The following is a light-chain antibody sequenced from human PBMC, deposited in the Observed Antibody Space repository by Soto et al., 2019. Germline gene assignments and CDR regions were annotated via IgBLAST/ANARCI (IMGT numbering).Light chain of an antibody. V-gene: IGLV2-23*02. CDR3: CSYAASNTLI. Sequence: QSALTQPASVSGSPGQSITISCTGTSSNVGSYDLVSWYQLHPGKAPKLLIYEVTKRPSGVSNRFSGSKSGNTASLTISGLQAEDEADYACCSYAASNTLIFGGGTKVTVL. CDR1: SSNVGSYDL. J-gene: IGLJ2*01. CDR2: EVT.